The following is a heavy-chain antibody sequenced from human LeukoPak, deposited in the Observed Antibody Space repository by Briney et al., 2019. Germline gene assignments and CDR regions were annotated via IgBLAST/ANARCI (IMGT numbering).Heavy chain of an antibody. D-gene: IGHD3-3*01. V-gene: IGHV4-30-2*01. CDR1: GGSISSGGYS. CDR2: IYHSGST. CDR3: ASTTYYDFWSGHFDY. Sequence: SQTLSLTCAVSGGSISSGGYSWSWIRQPPGKGLEWIGYIYHSGSTYYNPSLKSRVTISVDRSKNQFSLQLSSVTAADTAVYYCASTTYYDFWSGHFDYWGQGTLVTVSS. J-gene: IGHJ4*02.